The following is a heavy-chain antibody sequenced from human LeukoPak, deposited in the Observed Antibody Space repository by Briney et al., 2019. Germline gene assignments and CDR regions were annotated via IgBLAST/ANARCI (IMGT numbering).Heavy chain of an antibody. CDR2: IYYSGST. CDR1: GGSISSGGYY. CDR3: ARNNVYGDYGYFDL. Sequence: PSETLSLTCTVSGGSISSGGYYWSWIRQHPGKGLERIGYIYYSGSTYYNPSLKSRVTIPVVTSKNQFSLKLSSVTAADTAVYYCARNNVYGDYGYFDLWGRGTLVTVSS. D-gene: IGHD4-17*01. J-gene: IGHJ2*01. V-gene: IGHV4-31*03.